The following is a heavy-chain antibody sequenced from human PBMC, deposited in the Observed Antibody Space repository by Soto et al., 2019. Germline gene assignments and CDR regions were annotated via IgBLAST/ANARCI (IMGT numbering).Heavy chain of an antibody. Sequence: QVHLEQSGAEVKKPGDSVKVSCKASGYTFTHFYITWVRQAPGQGLEWMGAISPHNFNTNFAQKFQGRVTLTTDTSTNTAYMELRSLTSDDTAVYYCARDEGGYDILTRYYKAHHFDYWGQGVLVTVSP. CDR3: ARDEGGYDILTRYYKAHHFDY. CDR2: ISPHNFNT. D-gene: IGHD3-9*01. V-gene: IGHV1-18*01. CDR1: GYTFTHFY. J-gene: IGHJ4*02.